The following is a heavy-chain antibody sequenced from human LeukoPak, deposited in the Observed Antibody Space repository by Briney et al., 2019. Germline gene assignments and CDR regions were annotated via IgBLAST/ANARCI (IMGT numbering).Heavy chain of an antibody. V-gene: IGHV3-30*03. D-gene: IGHD4-17*01. CDR3: ASPAYGDYALFDY. Sequence: PGGSLRLSCAASGFTFSSYGMRWVRQAPGKGLEWVAVISYDGSNKYYADSVKGRFTISRDNSKNTLYLQMNSLRAEDTAVYYCASPAYGDYALFDYWGQGTLVTVSS. CDR1: GFTFSSYG. CDR2: ISYDGSNK. J-gene: IGHJ4*02.